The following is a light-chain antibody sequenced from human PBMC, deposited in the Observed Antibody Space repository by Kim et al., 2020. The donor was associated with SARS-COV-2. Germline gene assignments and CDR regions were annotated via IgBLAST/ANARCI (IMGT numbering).Light chain of an antibody. CDR1: QSVSTN. J-gene: IGKJ4*01. V-gene: IGKV3-15*01. CDR3: QQYNDWPLT. Sequence: EIVMTQSPGTLSVSPGDRATLSCRASQSVSTNLAWYQQKPGQAPRLIIYHASNRITGVPARFSGSGSGTEFTLTISSLQSEDLAVYHCQQYNDWPLTFGGGTKVDIK. CDR2: HAS.